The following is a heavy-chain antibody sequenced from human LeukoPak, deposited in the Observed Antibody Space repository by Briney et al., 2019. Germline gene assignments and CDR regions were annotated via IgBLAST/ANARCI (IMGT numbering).Heavy chain of an antibody. CDR1: GGSISGYY. D-gene: IGHD3-3*01. V-gene: IGHV4-34*01. Sequence: SETLSLTCAVYGGSISGYYWSWIRQPPGKVLEWIGEINHSGSTNYNPSLKSRVTISVDTSKNQFSLKLSSVTAADTAVYYCARLSYDFWSGYWRPRGNFDYWGQGTLVTVSS. CDR3: ARLSYDFWSGYWRPRGNFDY. J-gene: IGHJ4*02. CDR2: INHSGST.